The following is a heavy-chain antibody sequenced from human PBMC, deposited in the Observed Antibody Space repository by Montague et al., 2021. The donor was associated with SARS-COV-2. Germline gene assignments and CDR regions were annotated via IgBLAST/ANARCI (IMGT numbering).Heavy chain of an antibody. V-gene: IGHV4-34*01. Sequence: SETLSLTCAVHGGSFSTYSWNWIRQPPGKGLEWIGVIHHGGSTNYNPSLKSRVTISADTSKNQFSLKLTSVAAADTAVYYCARLGDGVVPSPILGVGPYYSYYYMDVGGKGTTVTVSS. CDR1: GGSFSTYS. D-gene: IGHD3-10*01. J-gene: IGHJ6*03. CDR3: ARLGDGVVPSPILGVGPYYSYYYMDV. CDR2: IHHGGST.